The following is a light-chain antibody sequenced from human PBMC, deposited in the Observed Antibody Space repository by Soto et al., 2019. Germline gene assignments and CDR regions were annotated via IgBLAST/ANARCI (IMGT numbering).Light chain of an antibody. CDR1: QSITTN. CDR3: QQYNDWPPKRT. CDR2: GAS. V-gene: IGKV3-15*01. J-gene: IGKJ1*01. Sequence: EVVMPQSPVPLSVSPGERATLSCRASQSITTNLAWYQQKPGQAPRLLIYGASTRATGVPARFSGSGSGTQFPLTISSRQSEDFALYYCQQYNDWPPKRTFGQGTRGDFK.